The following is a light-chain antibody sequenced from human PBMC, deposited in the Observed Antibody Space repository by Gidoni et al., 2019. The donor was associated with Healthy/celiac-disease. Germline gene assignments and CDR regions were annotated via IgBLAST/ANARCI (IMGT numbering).Light chain of an antibody. Sequence: VLTQSPATLSLSPGERATPSCSASQSVSSYLAWYQQKPGQAPRHLIYDASNRATGSPARCSGGRSGTDFTLTISSLEPEDFAVNYCQQRSNWPPLTFGGGTKVEIK. CDR2: DAS. V-gene: IGKV3-11*01. J-gene: IGKJ4*01. CDR1: QSVSSY. CDR3: QQRSNWPPLT.